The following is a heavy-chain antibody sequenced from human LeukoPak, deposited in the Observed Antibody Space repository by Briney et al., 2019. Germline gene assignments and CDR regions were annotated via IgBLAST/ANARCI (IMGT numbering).Heavy chain of an antibody. J-gene: IGHJ4*02. V-gene: IGHV3-30*04. CDR2: ISYDGSNK. D-gene: IGHD5-18*01. Sequence: GGSLRLSYAASGFTFNSYAMHWVRQAPGKGLEWVAVISYDGSNKYYADSVKGRFTISRDNSKNTLYLQMNSLRAEDTAVYYCARTAMVNSEIGYWGQGTLVTVSS. CDR3: ARTAMVNSEIGY. CDR1: GFTFNSYA.